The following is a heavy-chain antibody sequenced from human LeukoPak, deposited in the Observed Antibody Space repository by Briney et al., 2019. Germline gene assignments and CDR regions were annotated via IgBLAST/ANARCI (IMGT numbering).Heavy chain of an antibody. V-gene: IGHV3-21*01. Sequence: GGSLRLSCAASGSTFSTYGMHWVRQAPGKGLEWVSSISSSSSYIYYADTVKGRFTISRDNSKNTLYLQMNSLRAEDTAVYYCAKEYDILTGYYAFDIWGQGTMVTVSS. CDR1: GSTFSTYG. CDR3: AKEYDILTGYYAFDI. D-gene: IGHD3-9*01. CDR2: ISSSSSYI. J-gene: IGHJ3*02.